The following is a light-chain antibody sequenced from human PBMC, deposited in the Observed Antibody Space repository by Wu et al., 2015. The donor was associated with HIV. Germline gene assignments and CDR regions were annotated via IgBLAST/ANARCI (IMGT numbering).Light chain of an antibody. V-gene: IGKV1-12*01. CDR1: QDIVTY. Sequence: DFQMTQSPSSLSASIGDRVSITCRASQDIVTYLAWYQQTPGKAPRVLIYDASTLQSGVPSRFSGSGSGADFTLTISGLQREDFAIYYCQQLNSFPLTFGQGTRLEIK. J-gene: IGKJ5*01. CDR3: QQLNSFPLT. CDR2: DAS.